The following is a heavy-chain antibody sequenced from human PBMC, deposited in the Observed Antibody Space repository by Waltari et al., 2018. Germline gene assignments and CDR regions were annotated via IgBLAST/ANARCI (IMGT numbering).Heavy chain of an antibody. Sequence: QVQLVQSGAEVKKPGASVKVSCKASGYTFTDYYMHWVRQAPGQGLEWMGRINPKSGGTNYTQKFQGRVTMTRYTSISTAYMELSRLISDDTAVYYCARGGPAIFGVLITKRFDYWGQGTLVTVSS. CDR1: GYTFTDYY. D-gene: IGHD3-3*01. J-gene: IGHJ4*02. CDR3: ARGGPAIFGVLITKRFDY. CDR2: INPKSGGT. V-gene: IGHV1-2*06.